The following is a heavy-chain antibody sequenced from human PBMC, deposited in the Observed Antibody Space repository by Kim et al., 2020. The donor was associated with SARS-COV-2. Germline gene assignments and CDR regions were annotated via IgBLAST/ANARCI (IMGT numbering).Heavy chain of an antibody. V-gene: IGHV4-31*03. CDR3: ARSSFTTVTL. Sequence: SETLSLTCSVSGGSINSGGYYWNWIRQHPGKGLEWIGYIYYSGSTYYNPSLKSRVTMSVDTSKTQFSLRLNSVTAADTALYYCARSSFTTVTLWGQGTLVTVSS. J-gene: IGHJ4*01. CDR1: GGSINSGGYY. CDR2: IYYSGST. D-gene: IGHD4-17*01.